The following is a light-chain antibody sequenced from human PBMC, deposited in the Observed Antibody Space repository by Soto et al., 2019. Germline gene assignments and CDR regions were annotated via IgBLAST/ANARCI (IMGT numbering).Light chain of an antibody. Sequence: QSALTQPASVSGSPGQSIAISCTGTSSDVGFYNYVSWYQQHPGKAPKLMVYDVNNRPSGVSNRFSGSKSGDTASLTISGLQAEDEADYYCTSYTTSSTYVFGTGTKLTVL. V-gene: IGLV2-14*03. CDR3: TSYTTSSTYV. CDR1: SSDVGFYNY. CDR2: DVN. J-gene: IGLJ1*01.